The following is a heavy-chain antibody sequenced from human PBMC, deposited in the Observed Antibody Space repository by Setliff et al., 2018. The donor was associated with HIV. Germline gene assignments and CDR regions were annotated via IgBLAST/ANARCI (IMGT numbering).Heavy chain of an antibody. CDR1: GGSFSGYY. CDR3: ARPGSSSSYYAMDV. CDR2: IYHSGST. J-gene: IGHJ6*02. V-gene: IGHV4-34*11. D-gene: IGHD3-10*01. Sequence: SETLSLTCGVHGGSFSGYYWSWIRQPPGKGLEWIGSIYHSGSTYYSPSLRSRVTFSVDTSQNQFSLILRSVTAADTAVYYCARPGSSSSYYAMDVWGQGTTVTVSS.